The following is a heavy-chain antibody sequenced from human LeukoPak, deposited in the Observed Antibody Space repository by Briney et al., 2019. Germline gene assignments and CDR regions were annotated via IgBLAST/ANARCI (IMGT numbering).Heavy chain of an antibody. D-gene: IGHD5-12*01. J-gene: IGHJ4*02. V-gene: IGHV3-23*01. Sequence: PGGSLRPSCAASGFTSTDYAMNWVRQAPGKGLEWVSVLIGSSGSTDYADSVKGRFTISRDNSKNTLFLQMNSLRAEDTAIYYCAKGAYDYIEIGYFDSWGQGTLVTVSS. CDR2: LIGSSGST. CDR3: AKGAYDYIEIGYFDS. CDR1: GFTSTDYA.